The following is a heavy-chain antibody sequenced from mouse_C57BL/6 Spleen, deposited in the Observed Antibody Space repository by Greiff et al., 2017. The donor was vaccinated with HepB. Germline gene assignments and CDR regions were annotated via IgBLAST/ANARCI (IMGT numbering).Heavy chain of an antibody. Sequence: VQGVESGAELVRPGTSVKVSCKASGYAFTNYLIEWVKQRPGQGLEWIGAINPGSGGTNYNEKFKGKATLTADKSSSTAYMQLSSLTSEDSAVYFCARGGLITTVVVNYFDYWGQGTTLTVSS. V-gene: IGHV1-54*01. CDR1: GYAFTNYL. CDR2: INPGSGGT. CDR3: ARGGLITTVVVNYFDY. J-gene: IGHJ2*01. D-gene: IGHD1-1*01.